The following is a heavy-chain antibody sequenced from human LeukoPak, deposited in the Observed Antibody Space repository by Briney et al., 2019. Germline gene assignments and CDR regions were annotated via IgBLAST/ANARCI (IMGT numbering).Heavy chain of an antibody. J-gene: IGHJ4*02. D-gene: IGHD5-12*01. CDR1: GFTFSTYS. V-gene: IGHV3-48*01. Sequence: QAGGSLRLSCAASGFTFSTYSMNWVRQAPGKGLEWVSYISSSLSTIYYADSVKGRFTISRDNAKNSLYLQMSSLRREDTAVYFCVRGPRYSGYDYFDYWGQGTLVTVPS. CDR3: VRGPRYSGYDYFDY. CDR2: ISSSLSTI.